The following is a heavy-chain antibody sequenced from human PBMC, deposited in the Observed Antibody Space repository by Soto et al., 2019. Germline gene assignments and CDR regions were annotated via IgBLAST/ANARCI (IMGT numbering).Heavy chain of an antibody. CDR2: TATYNSNR. CDR1: GDTFTNFG. CDR3: ARVVRGIVNWFDP. V-gene: IGHV1-18*01. Sequence: HLVQSGPEVKKPGASITVSCKTSGDTFTNFGLSWVRQAPGQGLEWMGWTATYNSNRNYPQKFQGRPPLTTDPSTSTAYMELKNLGYDDTALYYCARVVRGIVNWFDPGGQGTLVTVSS. D-gene: IGHD3-10*01. J-gene: IGHJ5*02.